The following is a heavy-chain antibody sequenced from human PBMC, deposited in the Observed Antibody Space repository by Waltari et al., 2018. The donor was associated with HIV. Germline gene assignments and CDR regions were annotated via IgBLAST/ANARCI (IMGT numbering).Heavy chain of an antibody. CDR3: ARGLGGIAAPGGIDY. V-gene: IGHV4-34*01. CDR2: INHSGST. J-gene: IGHJ4*02. CDR1: GGSFSGYY. D-gene: IGHD6-13*01. Sequence: QVQLQQWGAGLLKPSETLSLTCAVYGGSFSGYYWSWIRQPPGKGLEWIGEINHSGSTNYNPSLKSRVTISVDTSKNQFSLKLSSVTAADTAVYYCARGLGGIAAPGGIDYWGQGTLVTVSS.